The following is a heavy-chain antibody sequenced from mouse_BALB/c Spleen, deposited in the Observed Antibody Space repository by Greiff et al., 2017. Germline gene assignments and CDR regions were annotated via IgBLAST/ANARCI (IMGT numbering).Heavy chain of an antibody. D-gene: IGHD2-4*01. V-gene: IGHV1-82*01. CDR3: ARSGDYDVGYFDY. CDR2: IYPGDGDT. Sequence: VKLMESGPELVKPGASVKISCKASGYAFSSSWMNWVKQRPGQGLEWIGRIYPGDGDTNYNGKFKGKATLTADKSSSTAYMQLSSLTSVDSAVYFCARSGDYDVGYFDYWGQGTTLTVSS. J-gene: IGHJ2*01. CDR1: GYAFSSSW.